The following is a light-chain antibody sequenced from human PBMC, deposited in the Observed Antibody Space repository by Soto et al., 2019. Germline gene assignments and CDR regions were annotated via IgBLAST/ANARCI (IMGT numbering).Light chain of an antibody. Sequence: QSVLTQPPSASGTPGQRVAISCSGSSSNIGSNSVNWYQHLPGTAPKLLVYSNNRRPSGVPDRISGSKSGASASLAISGLQSEDEAEYFCAAWDDSLNGWGFGRGTKLTVL. V-gene: IGLV1-44*01. J-gene: IGLJ3*02. CDR1: SSNIGSNS. CDR3: AAWDDSLNGWG. CDR2: SNN.